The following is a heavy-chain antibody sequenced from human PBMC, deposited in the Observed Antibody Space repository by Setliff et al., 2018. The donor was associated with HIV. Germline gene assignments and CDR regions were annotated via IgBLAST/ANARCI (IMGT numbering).Heavy chain of an antibody. J-gene: IGHJ5*02. V-gene: IGHV4-34*01. D-gene: IGHD3-10*01. CDR2: IDYSGSP. CDR1: GGSFSGYH. Sequence: PSETLSLTCAVYGGSFSGYHWSWIRQPLGKGLEWIGEIDYSGSPNYNPSLKSRVTISIDTSKKQFSLRLTSVTAADTAVYYCARTRSGTYYGEMNWFDPWGQGILVTVSS. CDR3: ARTRSGTYYGEMNWFDP.